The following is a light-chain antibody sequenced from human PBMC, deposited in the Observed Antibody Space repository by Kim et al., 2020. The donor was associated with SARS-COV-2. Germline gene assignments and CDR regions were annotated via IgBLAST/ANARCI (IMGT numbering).Light chain of an antibody. CDR2: EDS. V-gene: IGLV6-57*03. Sequence: KTVTLSCTRSSGTILSNYVQWYQQRAGSAPIGVVFEDSESPSGVPGRFSGSIDSSSNSASLTISGLQTEDEADYYCQSYDNDGNQVFGGGTQLTVL. CDR3: QSYDNDGNQV. J-gene: IGLJ3*02. CDR1: SGTILSNY.